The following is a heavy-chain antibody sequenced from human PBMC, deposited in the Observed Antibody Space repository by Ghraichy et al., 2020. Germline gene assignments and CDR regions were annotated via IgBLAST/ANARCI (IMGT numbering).Heavy chain of an antibody. J-gene: IGHJ3*02. V-gene: IGHV4-31*03. CDR1: GGSISSGGYY. CDR2: IYYSGST. CDR3: ARVLTSDAFDI. Sequence: LSLTCTVSGGSISSGGYYWRWIRQHPGKGLEWIGYIYYSGSTYYNPSLKSRVTISVDTSKNQFSLKLSSVTAADTAVYYCARVLTSDAFDIWGQGTMVTVSS. D-gene: IGHD2/OR15-2a*01.